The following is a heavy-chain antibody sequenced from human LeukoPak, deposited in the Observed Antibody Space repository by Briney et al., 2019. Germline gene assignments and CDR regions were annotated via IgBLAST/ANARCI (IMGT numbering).Heavy chain of an antibody. CDR3: ATRSRGGNFGGAFDI. J-gene: IGHJ3*02. V-gene: IGHV1-69*04. CDR2: IIPILGIA. Sequence: GASVKVSCKASGGTFSSYAISWVRQAPGQGLEWMGRIIPILGIANYAQKFQGRVTITADKSTSTAYMELSSLRSEDTAVYYCATRSRGGNFGGAFDIWGQGTMVTVSS. D-gene: IGHD4-23*01. CDR1: GGTFSSYA.